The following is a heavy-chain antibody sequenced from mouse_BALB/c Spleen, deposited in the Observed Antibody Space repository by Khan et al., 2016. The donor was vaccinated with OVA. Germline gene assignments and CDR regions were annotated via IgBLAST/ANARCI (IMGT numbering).Heavy chain of an antibody. Sequence: EVQLVESGGGLVKPGGSLKLSCAASGFTFSSYAVSWIRQTPEKRLEWVASIHSGGSTYYPDSVKGRFTISRDDARNILYLQMSSLRSEDTAMYYCTRLVDYWGQGTSVTVSS. CDR1: GFTFSSYA. V-gene: IGHV5-6-5*01. J-gene: IGHJ4*01. CDR3: TRLVDY. CDR2: IHSGGST.